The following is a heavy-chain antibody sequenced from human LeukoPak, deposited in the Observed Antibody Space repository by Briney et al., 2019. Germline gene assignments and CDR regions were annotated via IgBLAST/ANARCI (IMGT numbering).Heavy chain of an antibody. D-gene: IGHD2-2*01. V-gene: IGHV4-4*02. CDR2: IYHSGST. CDR1: GGSISSSNW. J-gene: IGHJ4*02. Sequence: SETLSLTCAVSGGSISSSNWWSWVRQPPGKGLEWIGEIYHSGSTNYNPSLKSRVTISVDTSKNQFSLKLSSVTAADTAVYYCARYQSSLGYFDYWGQGTLVTVSS. CDR3: ARYQSSLGYFDY.